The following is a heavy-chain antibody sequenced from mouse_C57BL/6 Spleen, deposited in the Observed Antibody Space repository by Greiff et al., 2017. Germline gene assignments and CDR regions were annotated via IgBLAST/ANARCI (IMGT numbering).Heavy chain of an antibody. Sequence: EVQGVESGGGLVKPGGSLKLSCAASGFTFSDYGMHWVRQAPEKGLEWVAYISSGSSTIYYADSVKGRFTISRDNAKNTLFLQMTSLRSEDTAMYYCARHVITSDFDYWGQGTTLTVSS. J-gene: IGHJ2*01. CDR1: GFTFSDYG. CDR3: ARHVITSDFDY. CDR2: ISSGSSTI. D-gene: IGHD1-1*01. V-gene: IGHV5-17*01.